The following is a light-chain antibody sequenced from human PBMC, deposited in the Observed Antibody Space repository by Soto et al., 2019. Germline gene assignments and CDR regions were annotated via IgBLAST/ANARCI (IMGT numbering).Light chain of an antibody. J-gene: IGKJ1*01. Sequence: DVQMTQSPSSLSASVGDRVTITCRASQSIDSHSNWYQQKPGKAPKLLIYAASTLQIGVPSRFSGVVSGTDFTFTINSLQTEDFATYYCQQSYSTPQTFGQGTKVEIK. V-gene: IGKV1-39*01. CDR2: AAS. CDR3: QQSYSTPQT. CDR1: QSIDSH.